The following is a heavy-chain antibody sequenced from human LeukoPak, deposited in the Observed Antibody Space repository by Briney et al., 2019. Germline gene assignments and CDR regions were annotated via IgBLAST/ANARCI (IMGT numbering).Heavy chain of an antibody. D-gene: IGHD2-2*01. CDR1: GFTVSSNY. Sequence: GGSLRLSCAASGFTVSSNYMSWVRQAPGKGLEWVSVIYSGGSTYYADSVKGRFTISRDNSKNTLYLQMNSLRAEDTAVYYCAKDAPTQYCSSTSCLSDYWGQGTLVTVSS. V-gene: IGHV3-66*01. CDR2: IYSGGST. J-gene: IGHJ4*02. CDR3: AKDAPTQYCSSTSCLSDY.